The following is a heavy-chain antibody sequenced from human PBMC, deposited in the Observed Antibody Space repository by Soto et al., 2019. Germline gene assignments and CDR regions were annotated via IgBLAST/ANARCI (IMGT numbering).Heavy chain of an antibody. CDR2: ISSSSSTI. J-gene: IGHJ4*02. Sequence: GGSLRLSCAASGFTFSSYSMNWVRQAPGKGLEWVSYISSSSSTIYYADSVKGRFTISRDNAKNSLYLQMNSLRDEDTAVYYCARQQLLPIAVAGTGDYWGQGTLVTVSS. V-gene: IGHV3-48*02. CDR1: GFTFSSYS. CDR3: ARQQLLPIAVAGTGDY. D-gene: IGHD6-19*01.